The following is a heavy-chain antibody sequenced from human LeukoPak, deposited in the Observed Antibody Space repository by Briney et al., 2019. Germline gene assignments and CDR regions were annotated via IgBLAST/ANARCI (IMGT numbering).Heavy chain of an antibody. J-gene: IGHJ4*02. CDR2: IRGSGGDT. CDR1: GFTFNSYA. CDR3: TKVVAGTYYFDY. Sequence: GGSLRLSCAASGFTFNSYAMSWVRQAPGKGLEWVSAIRGSGGDTYYADSVKGRFTIFRDNSKNTLYMQVNSLRAEDTAIYYCTKVVAGTYYFDYWGQGTLVTVSS. V-gene: IGHV3-23*01. D-gene: IGHD6-19*01.